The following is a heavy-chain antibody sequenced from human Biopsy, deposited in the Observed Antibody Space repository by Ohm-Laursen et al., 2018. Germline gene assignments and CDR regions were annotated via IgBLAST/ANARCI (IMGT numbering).Heavy chain of an antibody. Sequence: ASVKVSCNAPGGTFSNYGVNWVRQAPGQGLEWMGMINPSGSTTSYPQIFQGRVTMTRDTSKSTVYMELSSLRSADTAVYFCARNTGWYGDLYYFDYWGQGTLVTVSS. J-gene: IGHJ4*02. CDR2: INPSGSTT. D-gene: IGHD6-19*01. V-gene: IGHV1-46*01. CDR1: GGTFSNYG. CDR3: ARNTGWYGDLYYFDY.